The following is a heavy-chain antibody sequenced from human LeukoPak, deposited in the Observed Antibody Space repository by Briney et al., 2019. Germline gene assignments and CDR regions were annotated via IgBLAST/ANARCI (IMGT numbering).Heavy chain of an antibody. D-gene: IGHD3-9*01. Sequence: HPGRSLRLSCAASGFTFNNYGMHWVRQAPGKGLGWMALIWYDGSNKYYADSVKGRFTISRDNSKNTLYLQMNSLRAEDTAVYYCSREYFDWSRNYYYGMDVWGQGTTVTVSS. CDR1: GFTFNNYG. J-gene: IGHJ6*02. V-gene: IGHV3-33*01. CDR2: IWYDGSNK. CDR3: SREYFDWSRNYYYGMDV.